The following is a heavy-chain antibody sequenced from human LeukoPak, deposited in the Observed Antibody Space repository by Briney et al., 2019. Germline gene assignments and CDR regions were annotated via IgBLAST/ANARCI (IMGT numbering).Heavy chain of an antibody. D-gene: IGHD6-19*01. CDR2: ISYDGSNK. Sequence: GGSLRLSCAASGFTFSSYAMHWVRQAPGKGLEWVAVISYDGSNKYYADSVKGRFTISRDNSKNTLYLQMNSLRAEDTAVYYCARDFGAVAGTVDYWGQGTLVTVSS. CDR1: GFTFSSYA. V-gene: IGHV3-30-3*01. J-gene: IGHJ4*02. CDR3: ARDFGAVAGTVDY.